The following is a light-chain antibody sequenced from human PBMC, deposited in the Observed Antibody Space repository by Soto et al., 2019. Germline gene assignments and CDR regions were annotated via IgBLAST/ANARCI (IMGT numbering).Light chain of an antibody. Sequence: IVITQSPATLSLTPGERAPLSCRASQSVSSYLAWYQQKPGQAPRLLIYDASNRATGIPARFSGSGSGTDFTLTISSLQSEDFAVYYCQQYNDWPRTFGQGTKVDIK. CDR3: QQYNDWPRT. CDR2: DAS. V-gene: IGKV3D-15*01. J-gene: IGKJ1*01. CDR1: QSVSSY.